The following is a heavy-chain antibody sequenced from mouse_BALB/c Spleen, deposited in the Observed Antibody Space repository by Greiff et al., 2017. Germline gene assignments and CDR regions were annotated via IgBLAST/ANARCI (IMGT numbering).Heavy chain of an antibody. CDR2: ISYSGST. Sequence: EVKLVESGPGLVKPSQSLSLTCTVTGYSITSDSAWNWIRQFPGNNLEWMGYISYSGSTSYNPSLKSRISLTRDTSKNQFFLQLNSVTTEDTATYYCARWGGNYWYFDVWGAGTTVTVSS. CDR3: ARWGGNYWYFDV. V-gene: IGHV3-2*02. CDR1: GYSITSDSA. J-gene: IGHJ1*01.